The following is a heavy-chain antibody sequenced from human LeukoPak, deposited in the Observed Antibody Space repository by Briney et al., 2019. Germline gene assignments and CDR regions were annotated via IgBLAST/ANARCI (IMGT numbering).Heavy chain of an antibody. V-gene: IGHV4-39*07. CDR1: GGSISSSSYY. CDR2: IYYSGST. J-gene: IGHJ6*03. CDR3: ASSPTRDYYMDV. Sequence: SETLSLTCTVSGGSISSSSYYWGWIRQPPGKGLEWIGSIYYSGSTYYNPSLKSRVTISVDTSKNQFSLKLSSVTAAGTAVYYCASSPTRDYYMDVWGKGTTVTVSS.